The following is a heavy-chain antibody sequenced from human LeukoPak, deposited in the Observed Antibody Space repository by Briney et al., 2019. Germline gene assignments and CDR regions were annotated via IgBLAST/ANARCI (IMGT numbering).Heavy chain of an antibody. J-gene: IGHJ6*03. V-gene: IGHV3-48*04. CDR1: GFTFSSYD. D-gene: IGHD3-3*01. CDR3: ARYYYDFWSGHNYYMDV. CDR2: ISSSGSTI. Sequence: SGGSLRLSCAASGFTFSSYDKSWVRQAPGKGLEWVSYISSSGSTIYYADSVKGRFTISRDNAKNSLYLQMNSLRAEDTAVYYCARYYYDFWSGHNYYMDVWGKGTTVTVSS.